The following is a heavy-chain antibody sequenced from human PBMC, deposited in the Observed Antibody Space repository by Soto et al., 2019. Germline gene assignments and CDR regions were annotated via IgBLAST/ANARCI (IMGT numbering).Heavy chain of an antibody. CDR2: ISGSAGST. D-gene: IGHD1-1*01. CDR1: GFAFRNYG. J-gene: IGHJ4*02. CDR3: XXXXXXXXXXWISEED. V-gene: IGHV3-23*01. Sequence: EVQLLESGGGLVQPGGSLRLSCAASGFAFRNYGMSWVRQAPXXGLXXVSGISGSAGSTYYADTVEGRFTISRDNAXXXLHXXXXXXXXXXXXXXXXXXXXXXXXXXWISEEDWGQGTLVTVSS.